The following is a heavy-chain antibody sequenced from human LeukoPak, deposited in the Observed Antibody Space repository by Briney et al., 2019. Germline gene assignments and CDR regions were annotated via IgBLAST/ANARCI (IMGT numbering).Heavy chain of an antibody. CDR2: IRYDGSNK. Sequence: GGSLRLSCAASGFTFSSYGMHWVRQAPGKGLEWVAFIRYDGSNKYYADSVKGRFTISRDNAKNTLYLQMNSLRAEDTAVYYCARDWGRARGYWGQGTLVTVSS. CDR3: ARDWGRARGY. J-gene: IGHJ4*02. CDR1: GFTFSSYG. D-gene: IGHD3-16*01. V-gene: IGHV3-30*02.